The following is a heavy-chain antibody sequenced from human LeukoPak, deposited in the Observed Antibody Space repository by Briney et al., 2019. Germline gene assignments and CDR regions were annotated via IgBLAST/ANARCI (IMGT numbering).Heavy chain of an antibody. CDR3: AREDGDSLTMSWFDP. J-gene: IGHJ5*02. D-gene: IGHD4-17*01. Sequence: GASVKVSCKASGGTFSSYAISWVRQAPGQGLEWMGGIIPIFGTANYAQKFQGRVTITADESTSTAYMELSSLRSEDTAVYYCAREDGDSLTMSWFDPWGQGTLVTVSA. V-gene: IGHV1-69*13. CDR1: GGTFSSYA. CDR2: IIPIFGTA.